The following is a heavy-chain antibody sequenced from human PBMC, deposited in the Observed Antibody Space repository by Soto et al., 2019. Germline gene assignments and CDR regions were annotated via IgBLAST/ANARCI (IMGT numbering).Heavy chain of an antibody. CDR1: GASISGGGYF. CDR3: ARETTSSNMHV. J-gene: IGHJ6*02. Sequence: QVQLQESGPGLVKPSQTLFLTCSVSGASISGGGYFWSWIRQRPGKGLEWIGNIFFSGPTHYNPSLKSRVSISVDTSKNQFALKVNSVIAADTAVYFCARETTSSNMHVWGQGTTVTVSS. CDR2: IFFSGPT. D-gene: IGHD1-7*01. V-gene: IGHV4-31*03.